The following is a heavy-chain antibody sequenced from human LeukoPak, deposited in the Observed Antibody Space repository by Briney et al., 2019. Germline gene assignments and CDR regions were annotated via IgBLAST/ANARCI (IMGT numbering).Heavy chain of an antibody. CDR1: GYTFTSYD. CDR2: MNPNSGNA. D-gene: IGHD4-17*01. V-gene: IGHV1-8*01. J-gene: IGHJ5*02. CDR3: ARGPTVTTLNWFDP. Sequence: ASVKGSCKASGYTFTSYDINWVRQATGQGLELMGWMNPNSGNAGYAQKFQGRVTMTRNTSISTAYMELSSLRSEDTAVYYCARGPTVTTLNWFDPWGQGTLVTVSS.